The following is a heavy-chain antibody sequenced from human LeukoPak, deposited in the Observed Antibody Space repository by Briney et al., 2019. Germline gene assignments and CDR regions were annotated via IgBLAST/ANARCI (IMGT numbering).Heavy chain of an antibody. CDR2: FSQSRST. D-gene: IGHD7-27*01. CDR3: ARHRNWDFDD. V-gene: IGHV4-59*08. CDR1: GGSMSSYY. J-gene: IGHJ4*02. Sequence: SETLSLTCTVSGGSMSSYYRSWIRQPPGKGRECEGYFSQSRSTKSVPSPKSRVTMTVDTFKTQYSVELNSVTAAATAVYYCARHRNWDFDDWGQGTMVTVSS.